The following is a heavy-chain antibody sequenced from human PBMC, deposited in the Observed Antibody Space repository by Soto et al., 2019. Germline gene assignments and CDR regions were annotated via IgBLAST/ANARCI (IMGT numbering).Heavy chain of an antibody. CDR3: ARGSGRASYGMDV. V-gene: IGHV4-34*01. D-gene: IGHD5-12*01. CDR2: INHSGST. J-gene: IGHJ6*02. Sequence: QVQLQQWGEGLLKPSETLSLTCAVYGGSFSGYYWSWIRQPPGKGLEWIGEINHSGSTNYNPSLKSRVTISVDTSKNPFPLKLSSVTAADTAVYYCARGSGRASYGMDVWGQGTTVTVAS. CDR1: GGSFSGYY.